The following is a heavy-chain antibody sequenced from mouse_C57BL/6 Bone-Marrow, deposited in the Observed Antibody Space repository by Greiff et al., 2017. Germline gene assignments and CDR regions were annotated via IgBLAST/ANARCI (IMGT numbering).Heavy chain of an antibody. J-gene: IGHJ4*01. D-gene: IGHD2-1*01. CDR2: INPNNGGT. CDR3: ARSDYGNYRYAMDY. Sequence: VQLQQSGPELVKPGASVKIPCKASGYTFTDYNMDWVKQSHGKSLEWIGDINPNNGGTIYNQKFKGKATLTVDKSSSTAYMELRSLTSEDTAVYYCARSDYGNYRYAMDYWGQGTSVTVSS. V-gene: IGHV1-18*01. CDR1: GYTFTDYN.